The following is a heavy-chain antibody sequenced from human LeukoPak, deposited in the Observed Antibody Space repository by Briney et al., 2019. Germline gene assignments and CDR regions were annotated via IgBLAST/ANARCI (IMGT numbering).Heavy chain of an antibody. CDR3: ARTGTTYYDFWSGSLNWFDP. Sequence: SETLSLTCAVYGGSFSGYYWSWIRQPPGEGLEWIGEINHSGSTNYNPSLKSRVTISVDTSKNQFSLKLSSVTAADTAVYYCARTGTTYYDFWSGSLNWFDPWGQGTLVTVSS. V-gene: IGHV4-34*01. CDR2: INHSGST. CDR1: GGSFSGYY. J-gene: IGHJ5*02. D-gene: IGHD3-3*01.